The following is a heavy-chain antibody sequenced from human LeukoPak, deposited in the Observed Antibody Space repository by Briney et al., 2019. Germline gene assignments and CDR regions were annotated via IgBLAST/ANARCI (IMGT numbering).Heavy chain of an antibody. Sequence: SETLSLTCTVSGGSISSYYWGWIRQPPGKGLEWIGSIYYSGSTYYNPSLKSRVTISVDTSKNQFSLKLSSVTAADTAVYYCASQDYGDYRVGNWFDPWGQGTLVTVSS. D-gene: IGHD4-17*01. CDR2: IYYSGST. V-gene: IGHV4-39*07. CDR1: GGSISSYY. CDR3: ASQDYGDYRVGNWFDP. J-gene: IGHJ5*02.